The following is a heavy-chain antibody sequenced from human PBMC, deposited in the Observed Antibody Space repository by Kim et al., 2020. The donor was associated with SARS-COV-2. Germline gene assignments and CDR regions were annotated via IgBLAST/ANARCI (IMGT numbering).Heavy chain of an antibody. CDR2: INPSGGST. J-gene: IGHJ4*02. CDR3: ARDLGGTPGPQYYFDY. D-gene: IGHD1-1*01. CDR1: GYTFTSYY. Sequence: ASVKVSCKASGYTFTSYYMHWVRQAPGQGLEWMGIINPSGGSTSYAQKFQGRVTMTRDTSTSTVYMELSSLRSEDTAVYYCARDLGGTPGPQYYFDYWGQGTLVTVSS. V-gene: IGHV1-46*01.